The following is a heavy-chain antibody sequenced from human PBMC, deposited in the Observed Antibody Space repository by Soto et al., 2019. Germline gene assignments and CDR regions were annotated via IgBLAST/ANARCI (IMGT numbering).Heavy chain of an antibody. CDR2: ISGHSGST. D-gene: IGHD2-15*01. Sequence: EVQLLESGGGLVQPGGSLRLSCVASGFIFSNYALSWVRQAPGKGLEWVSSISGHSGSTYYPDSVKGLFTISRDNSKNTLYLQMNSLGAEDTAVYYCAKDIVVVVAAGDAFDIWGQGTLVTVSS. CDR3: AKDIVVVVAAGDAFDI. J-gene: IGHJ3*02. CDR1: GFIFSNYA. V-gene: IGHV3-23*01.